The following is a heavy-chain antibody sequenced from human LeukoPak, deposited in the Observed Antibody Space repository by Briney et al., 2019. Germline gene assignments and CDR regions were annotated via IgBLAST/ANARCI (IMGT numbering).Heavy chain of an antibody. CDR3: ARVDSSGYYTFLDY. V-gene: IGHV4-59*11. CDR1: GGSISSHN. D-gene: IGHD3-22*01. J-gene: IGHJ4*02. CDR2: IYNSGSP. Sequence: SETLSLTCTVSGGSISSHNWNWIRQPPGKGLEWIGDIYNSGSPNYNPSLKSRVTISVDTSKNQFSLKLSSVTAADTAVYYCARVDSSGYYTFLDYWGQGTLVTVSS.